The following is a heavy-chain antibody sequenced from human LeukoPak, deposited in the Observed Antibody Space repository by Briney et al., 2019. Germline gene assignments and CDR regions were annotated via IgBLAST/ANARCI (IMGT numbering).Heavy chain of an antibody. CDR1: GFTVSSDY. J-gene: IGHJ4*02. D-gene: IGHD6-13*01. Sequence: GGSLRLSCAASGFTVSSDYMSWVCQAPGEGLEWVSVIYNDGSTFYADSVRGRFTVSRDNSKNTLYLQMNSLRAEDTAVYYCARGYSSPDYWGQGTLVTVSS. V-gene: IGHV3-66*01. CDR3: ARGYSSPDY. CDR2: IYNDGST.